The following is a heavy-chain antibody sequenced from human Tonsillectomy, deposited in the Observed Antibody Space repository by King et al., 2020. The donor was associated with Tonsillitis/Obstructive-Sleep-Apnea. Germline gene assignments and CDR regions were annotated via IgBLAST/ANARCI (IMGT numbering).Heavy chain of an antibody. CDR2: IWYDGSNK. CDR3: ARSNSVAAAGNQGEYNWIDP. V-gene: IGHV3-33*01. Sequence: VQLVESGGGVVQPGRSLRLSCAASGFTFSRYRMHWVRQAPGKGLEWVAVIWYDGSNKYYADSVKGRFTISRDNSKNTLYLQMNSLRAEDTAVYYCARSNSVAAAGNQGEYNWIDPWGQGTLVTVSS. J-gene: IGHJ5*02. D-gene: IGHD6-13*01. CDR1: GFTFSRYR.